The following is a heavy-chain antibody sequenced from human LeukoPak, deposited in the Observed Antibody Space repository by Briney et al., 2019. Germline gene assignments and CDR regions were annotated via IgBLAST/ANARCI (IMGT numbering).Heavy chain of an antibody. V-gene: IGHV3-7*01. CDR2: IKQDGSEK. J-gene: IGHJ4*02. Sequence: PGGSLRLSCAASGFTFSSYWMSWVRQAPGKGLEWVANIKQDGSEKYYVDSVKGRFTISRDNAKNSLYLQMNSLRAEDTAVYYCASRKTYYDFWSGYYAPSHFDYWGQGTLVTVSS. CDR1: GFTFSSYW. CDR3: ASRKTYYDFWSGYYAPSHFDY. D-gene: IGHD3-3*01.